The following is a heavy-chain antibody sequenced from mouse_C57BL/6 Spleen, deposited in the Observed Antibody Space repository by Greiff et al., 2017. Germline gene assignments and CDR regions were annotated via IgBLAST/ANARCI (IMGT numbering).Heavy chain of an antibody. V-gene: IGHV1-69*01. CDR1: GYTFTSYW. Sequence: QVQLQQPGAELVMPGASVKLSCKASGYTFTSYWMHWVKQRPGQGLEWIGEIDPSDSYTNYNQQFKGKSTLTVDKSSSTAYMQLSSLTSEDSAVYYCARYGSSYDWYFDVWGTGTTVTVSS. J-gene: IGHJ1*03. CDR2: IDPSDSYT. CDR3: ARYGSSYDWYFDV. D-gene: IGHD1-1*01.